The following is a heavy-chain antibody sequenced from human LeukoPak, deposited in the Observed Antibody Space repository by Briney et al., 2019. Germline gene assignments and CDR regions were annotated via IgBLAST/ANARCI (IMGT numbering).Heavy chain of an antibody. V-gene: IGHV3-23*01. CDR3: AKEPPTRINYYYGSGSYADY. J-gene: IGHJ4*02. CDR2: ISGSGGST. D-gene: IGHD3-10*01. CDR1: GFTFSSYA. Sequence: QSGGSLRLSCAASGFTFSSYAMSWVRQAPGKGLEWVSAISGSGGSTYYADSVKGRFTISRHNSKNTLYLQMNSLRAEDTAVYYCAKEPPTRINYYYGSGSYADYWGQGTLVTVSS.